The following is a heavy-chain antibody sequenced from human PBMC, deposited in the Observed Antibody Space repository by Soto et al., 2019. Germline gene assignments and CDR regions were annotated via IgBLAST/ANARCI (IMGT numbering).Heavy chain of an antibody. CDR2: IYHSGST. CDR1: GGSISSGGYS. Sequence: QLQLQESGSGLVKPSQTLSLTCAVSGGSISSGGYSWSWIRLPPGKGLEWIGYIYHSGSTYYNPSRXGXXTISVDRSKNQFSLKLSSVTAADTAVYYCARVPLPWGQGTLVTVSS. V-gene: IGHV4-30-2*01. CDR3: ARVPLP. J-gene: IGHJ5*02.